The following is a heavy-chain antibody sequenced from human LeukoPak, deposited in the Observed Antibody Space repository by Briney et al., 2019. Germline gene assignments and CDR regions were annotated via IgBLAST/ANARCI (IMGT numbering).Heavy chain of an antibody. CDR2: IYSGGST. Sequence: GGSLRLSCAASGFTVSSNYMSWVRQAPGKGLEWVSVIYSGGSTYYADSVKGRFTISRGKSKNTLYLQMNSLRAEDTAVYYCARDSPGGYGGFFDYWGQGTLVTVSS. CDR1: GFTVSSNY. J-gene: IGHJ4*02. D-gene: IGHD3-3*01. CDR3: ARDSPGGYGGFFDY. V-gene: IGHV3-53*01.